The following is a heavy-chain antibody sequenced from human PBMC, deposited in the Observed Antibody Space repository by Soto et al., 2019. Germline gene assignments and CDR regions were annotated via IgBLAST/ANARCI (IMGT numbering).Heavy chain of an antibody. CDR1: GFTFSTYA. Sequence: EVQLLESGGGSVQPGGSLRLSSAASGFTFSTYAMNWVRQAPGKGLEWVSCISGSGGSVYYADSVKGRFTISRDNSKNTLFLQMNSLRAEDMAVYYCVKDEGSVVPGTLAYWGQGTLVSVSS. V-gene: IGHV3-23*01. CDR2: ISGSGGSV. J-gene: IGHJ4*02. CDR3: VKDEGSVVPGTLAY. D-gene: IGHD2-2*01.